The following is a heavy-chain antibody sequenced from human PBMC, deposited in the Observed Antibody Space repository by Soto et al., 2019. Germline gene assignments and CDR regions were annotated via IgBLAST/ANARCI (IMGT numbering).Heavy chain of an antibody. D-gene: IGHD3-10*01. J-gene: IGHJ4*02. V-gene: IGHV4-59*04. CDR3: ARSLSATEYYFDY. CDR1: GGSISSYY. Sequence: SETLSLTCTVSGGSISSYYWSWIRLPPGKGLEWIGYIYYSGSTYYNPSLKSRVTISVDTSKNQFSLKLSSVTAADTAVYYCARSLSATEYYFDYWGQGTLVTVSS. CDR2: IYYSGST.